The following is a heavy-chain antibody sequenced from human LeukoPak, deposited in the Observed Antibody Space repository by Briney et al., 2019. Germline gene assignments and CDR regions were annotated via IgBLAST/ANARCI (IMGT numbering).Heavy chain of an antibody. CDR3: AKDGGVGATIFGTHDY. V-gene: IGHV3-23*01. J-gene: IGHJ4*02. CDR1: GFTFSSYA. Sequence: PGGSLRLSCAASGFTFSSYAMSWVRQAPGKGLEWVSAISGSGGSTYYADPVKGRFTISRDNSKNTLYLQMNSLRAEDTAVYYCAKDGGVGATIFGTHDYWGQGTLVTVSS. CDR2: ISGSGGST. D-gene: IGHD1-26*01.